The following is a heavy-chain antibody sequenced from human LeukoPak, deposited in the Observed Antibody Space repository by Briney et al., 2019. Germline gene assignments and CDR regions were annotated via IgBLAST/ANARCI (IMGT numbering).Heavy chain of an antibody. CDR1: GFTFSSYW. Sequence: GGSLRLSCAASGFTFSSYWMHWVRQAPGKGLVWVSRINSDGSSTSYADSVKGRFTISRDNSRNTLYLQMNSLRAEDTAVYNCVKGSKTSRPYYFDFWGQGALVTVSS. V-gene: IGHV3-74*01. CDR3: VKGSKTSRPYYFDF. CDR2: INSDGSST. J-gene: IGHJ4*02.